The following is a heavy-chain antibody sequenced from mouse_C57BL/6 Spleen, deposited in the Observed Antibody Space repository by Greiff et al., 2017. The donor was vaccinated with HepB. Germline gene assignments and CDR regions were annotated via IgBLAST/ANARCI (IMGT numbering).Heavy chain of an antibody. D-gene: IGHD2-3*01. Sequence: VQLQQSGPELVKPGASVKISCKASGYAFSSSWMNWVKQRPGKGLEWIGRIYPGDGDTNYTGKFKGKATLTADKSSSTAYMQLSSLTSEDSAVYFCAGFYDGYYSAWFAYWGQGTLVTVSA. CDR1: GYAFSSSW. CDR2: IYPGDGDT. CDR3: AGFYDGYYSAWFAY. J-gene: IGHJ3*01. V-gene: IGHV1-82*01.